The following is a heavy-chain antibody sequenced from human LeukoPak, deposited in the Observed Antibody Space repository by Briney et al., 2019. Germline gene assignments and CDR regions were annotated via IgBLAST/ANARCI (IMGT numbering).Heavy chain of an antibody. CDR1: GGSVSSTSYY. CDR3: ARDSGWLQFTY. V-gene: IGHV4-61*01. CDR2: IYYSGST. D-gene: IGHD5-24*01. J-gene: IGHJ4*02. Sequence: SETLSLTYTVSGGSVSSTSYYWSWIRQPPGKGLEWIGYIYYSGSTNYNPSLKSRVTISVDTSKNQFSLKLSSVTTADTAVYYCARDSGWLQFTYWGQGTLVTVSS.